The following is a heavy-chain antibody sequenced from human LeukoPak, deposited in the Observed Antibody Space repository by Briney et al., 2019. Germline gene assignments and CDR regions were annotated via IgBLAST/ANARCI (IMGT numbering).Heavy chain of an antibody. D-gene: IGHD1-14*01. V-gene: IGHV1-8*01. CDR3: ARDPFGRGPGTRNSLVP. Sequence: ASVKVSCKASGYTFTSYDFNWLRQATGQGPEWMGWMNPNSGATGYAQKFQGRVTMTRSASINTAYMELSNLRSEDTAVYYCARDPFGRGPGTRNSLVPWGQGTLVTVSS. CDR2: MNPNSGAT. CDR1: GYTFTSYD. J-gene: IGHJ5*02.